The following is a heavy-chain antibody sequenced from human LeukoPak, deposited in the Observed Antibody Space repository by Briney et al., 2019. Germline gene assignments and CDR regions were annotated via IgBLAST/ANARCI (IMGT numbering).Heavy chain of an antibody. CDR1: GYDFINYG. Sequence: APVKVSCKASGYDFINYGISWVRQAPGQGLEWMGWRSIYNGNTDYKLQGRVTMTTDTSTSTAYKELRSLRSDDTAVYYCARGGPFPSSSSSREYYLDYWGQGTLVTVSS. D-gene: IGHD6-6*01. J-gene: IGHJ4*02. CDR2: RSIYNGNT. V-gene: IGHV1-18*01. CDR3: ARGGPFPSSSSSREYYLDY.